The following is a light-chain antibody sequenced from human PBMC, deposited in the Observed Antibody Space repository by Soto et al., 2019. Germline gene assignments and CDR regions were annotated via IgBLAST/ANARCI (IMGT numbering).Light chain of an antibody. J-gene: IGLJ1*01. CDR3: ASLTTTNLV. V-gene: IGLV2-14*01. CDR1: SSDVGAYNF. Sequence: QSVLTQPASVSGSPGQSITISCTGTSSDVGAYNFVSWYQQHPDKAPKLMISEVSNRPSGVSDRFSGSKSGDTASLTISGLQAEDEADYYCASLTTTNLVFXTGTKVTVL. CDR2: EVS.